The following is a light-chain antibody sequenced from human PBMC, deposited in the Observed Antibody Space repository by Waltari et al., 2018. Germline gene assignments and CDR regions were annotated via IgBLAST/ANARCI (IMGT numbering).Light chain of an antibody. CDR1: QSVSSIY. Sequence: EIVLTQSPGTLSLSPGERATLSCRASQSVSSIYLAWYQQKPGQAPRLLIYGASSRATGIPDRFGGSVSGTDFTLTINRLEPEDFAVYYCQQYGSSPFTFGPGTKVDIK. CDR2: GAS. CDR3: QQYGSSPFT. V-gene: IGKV3-20*01. J-gene: IGKJ3*01.